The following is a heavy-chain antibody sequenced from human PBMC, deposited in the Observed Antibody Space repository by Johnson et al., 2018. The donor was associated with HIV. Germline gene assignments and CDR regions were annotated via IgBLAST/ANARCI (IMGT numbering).Heavy chain of an antibody. V-gene: IGHV3-74*02. CDR2: INNNGVRT. CDR3: GRHRDDAFDI. Sequence: VQLVESGGGLVQPGGSLRLSCAASGFTFSSYWMHWVRQAPGKGLEWVSSINNNGVRTDYADSVKGRFTISRDNAENSLYLQMNNLRAEDTAVYYCGRHRDDAFDIWGQGTMVTVSS. J-gene: IGHJ3*02. D-gene: IGHD2-21*02. CDR1: GFTFSSYW.